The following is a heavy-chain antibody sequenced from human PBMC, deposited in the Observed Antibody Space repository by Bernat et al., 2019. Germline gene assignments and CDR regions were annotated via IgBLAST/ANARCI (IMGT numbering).Heavy chain of an antibody. CDR2: ISGSGGLT. CDR3: AKVPS. CDR1: GLTFSNSG. J-gene: IGHJ4*02. V-gene: IGHV3-23*01. Sequence: EVQLLESGGGLVQPGGSLRLSCAAAGLTFSNSGMSWVRQAPGKGLEWVSAISGSGGLTYYADSVKGRFTISRDNSKNTLYLQMNSLRVEDTAVYYYAKVPSWGQGTLVTVSS.